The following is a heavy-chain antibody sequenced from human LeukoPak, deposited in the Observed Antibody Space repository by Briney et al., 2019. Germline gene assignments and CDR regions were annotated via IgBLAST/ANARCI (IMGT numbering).Heavy chain of an antibody. Sequence: PSQTLSLTCAISGDSVSSNSAAWNWIRQSPSRGLEWLGRTYYRSKWYNDYAVSVKSRITINPDTSKNQFSLQLNSVTPEDTAVYYCARDRLVAATPGDYGDYNAFDIWGQGTMVTVSS. V-gene: IGHV6-1*01. CDR1: GDSVSSNSAA. D-gene: IGHD2-15*01. CDR3: ARDRLVAATPGDYGDYNAFDI. J-gene: IGHJ3*02. CDR2: TYYRSKWYN.